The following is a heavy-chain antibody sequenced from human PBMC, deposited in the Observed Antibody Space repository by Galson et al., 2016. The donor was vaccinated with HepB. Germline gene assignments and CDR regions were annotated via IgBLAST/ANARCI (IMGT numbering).Heavy chain of an antibody. Sequence: SVKVSCKASGYSFTDYGVSWVRQAPGEGLEWMGWISPQNGKTNYAQKFHDRVTMTADTSTTTAYMEVRGLRFDDTAVYYCVRDPAHDIFTPYYRAWGNGFDIWGQGTTVTVSS. D-gene: IGHD3-9*01. CDR1: GYSFTDYG. J-gene: IGHJ3*02. V-gene: IGHV1-18*01. CDR2: ISPQNGKT. CDR3: VRDPAHDIFTPYYRAWGNGFDI.